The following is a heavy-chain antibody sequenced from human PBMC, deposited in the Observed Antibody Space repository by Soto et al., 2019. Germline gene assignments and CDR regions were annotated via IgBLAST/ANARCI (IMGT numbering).Heavy chain of an antibody. V-gene: IGHV4-61*01. J-gene: IGHJ4*02. CDR2: IHYTGCT. D-gene: IGHD3-3*01. CDR1: SGSAGSGSFY. Sequence: SETLSLTCTVSSGSAGSGSFYWSWIRQPPGKGLEWIGHIHYTGCTKYNPSLKSRVTISVDTSQNQFSLKLTSVTTADTAVYCCARDGSDLDYWGQVNMVAASS. CDR3: ARDGSDLDY.